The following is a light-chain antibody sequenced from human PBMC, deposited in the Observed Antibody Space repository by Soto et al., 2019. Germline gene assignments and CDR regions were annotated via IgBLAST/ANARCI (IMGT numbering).Light chain of an antibody. Sequence: EIVLTQSPATLSLSLGERATLSCRASQSIGSYLAWYQHKLGQPPRLLIYDASNRATGIPVRFSGSGSGTDFTLTISSLEPEDFAVYYCQQRSTWPRTFGQGTKVDIK. CDR2: DAS. V-gene: IGKV3-11*01. CDR3: QQRSTWPRT. J-gene: IGKJ1*01. CDR1: QSIGSY.